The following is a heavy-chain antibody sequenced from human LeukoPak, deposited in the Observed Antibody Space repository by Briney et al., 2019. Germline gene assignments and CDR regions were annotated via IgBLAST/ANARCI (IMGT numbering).Heavy chain of an antibody. Sequence: GGSLRLSCEASGFTFNTHAMSWVRQAPGKGLEWVASITSSGRTPYYTDSVKKRFTISRDNAKNTLYLQMNSLRGDDTAVYYCAKDRPNFYETSGSYYKIKGDFWGQGSLVTVSS. J-gene: IGHJ4*02. CDR3: AKDRPNFYETSGSYYKIKGDF. CDR1: GFTFNTHA. D-gene: IGHD3-10*01. V-gene: IGHV3-23*01. CDR2: ITSSGRTP.